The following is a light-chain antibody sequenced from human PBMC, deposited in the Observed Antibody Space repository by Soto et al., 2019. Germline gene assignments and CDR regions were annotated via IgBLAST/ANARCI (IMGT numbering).Light chain of an antibody. CDR3: CSYTSDLTPYV. CDR1: SSDIGGHDD. J-gene: IGLJ1*01. V-gene: IGLV2-14*03. CDR2: GVT. Sequence: QSVLTQPASVSGSPGQSITISCTGTSSDIGGHDDVSWHQQHPGKVPKLLIYGVTDRPSGVSNRFSGSKSGNVASLTISGLQAEDEADYYCCSYTSDLTPYVFGTGTKATV.